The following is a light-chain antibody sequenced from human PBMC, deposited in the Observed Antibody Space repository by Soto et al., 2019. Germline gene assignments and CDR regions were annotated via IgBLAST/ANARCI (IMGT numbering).Light chain of an antibody. CDR2: EVS. J-gene: IGLJ2*01. V-gene: IGLV2-8*01. CDR3: SSYAGSNIYVV. CDR1: SSDVGGYNY. Sequence: QSALTQPPSASGSPGQSVTISCTGTSSDVGGYNYVSWYQQHPGKAPKLMIYEVSKRPSGVPDRFSGSKSGITASLTVSGLQAEDEADYYCSSYAGSNIYVVFGGVTKLTVL.